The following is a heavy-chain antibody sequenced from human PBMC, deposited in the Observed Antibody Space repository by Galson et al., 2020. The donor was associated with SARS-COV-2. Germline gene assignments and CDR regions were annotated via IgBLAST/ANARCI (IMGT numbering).Heavy chain of an antibody. CDR1: GFRFSSYT. D-gene: IGHD2-8*02. Sequence: LSLTCAASGFRFSSYTMNWVRQAPGEGLEWVSSIYSSSSHTFYADSVKGRFTISRDNAENSLYLQMNSLRAEDTAIYYCARARVEALGTGGFDIWGQGTIVAVSS. J-gene: IGHJ3*02. CDR3: ARARVEALGTGGFDI. CDR2: IYSSSSHT. V-gene: IGHV3-21*01.